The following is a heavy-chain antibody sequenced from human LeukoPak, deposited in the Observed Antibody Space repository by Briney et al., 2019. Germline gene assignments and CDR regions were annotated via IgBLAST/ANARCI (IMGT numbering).Heavy chain of an antibody. D-gene: IGHD3-22*01. CDR3: AGVVRYDSSDPSLDY. Sequence: PGGSLRLSCAASGFTVSSNYMAWVRQPPGKGLEWVSVIFGGGGTYYAGSVRGRFTISRDNAKNSLYLQMNSLRAEDTAVYYCAGVVRYDSSDPSLDYWGQGTLVTVSS. CDR2: IFGGGGT. J-gene: IGHJ4*02. CDR1: GFTVSSNY. V-gene: IGHV3-53*01.